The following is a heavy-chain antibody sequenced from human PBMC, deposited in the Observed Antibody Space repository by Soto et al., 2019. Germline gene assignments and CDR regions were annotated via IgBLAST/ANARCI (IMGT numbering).Heavy chain of an antibody. CDR2: ISYDGSNK. V-gene: IGHV3-30*18. Sequence: QVQLVESGGGVVQPGRSLRLSCAASGFTFSSYGMHWVRQAPGKGLEWVAVISYDGSNKYYADSVKGRFTISRDNSKNTLYLQMNSLRAEDTAVYYCAKDAAFVDTASMTDYWGQGTLVTVSS. D-gene: IGHD5-18*01. CDR3: AKDAAFVDTASMTDY. CDR1: GFTFSSYG. J-gene: IGHJ4*02.